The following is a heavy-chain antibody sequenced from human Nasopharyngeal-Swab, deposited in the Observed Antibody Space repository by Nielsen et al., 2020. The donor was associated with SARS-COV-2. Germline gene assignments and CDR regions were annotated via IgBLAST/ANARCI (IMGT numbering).Heavy chain of an antibody. CDR1: GFTFDDYA. J-gene: IGHJ6*02. Sequence: SLKISCAASGFTFDDYAMHWVRQAPGKGPEWVSGISWNSGSIGYADSVKGRFTISRDNAKNSLYLQMNSLRAEDTALYYCAKDSGATVTPPRYYYYYGMDVWGQGTTVTVSS. CDR2: ISWNSGSI. D-gene: IGHD4-17*01. V-gene: IGHV3-9*01. CDR3: AKDSGATVTPPRYYYYYGMDV.